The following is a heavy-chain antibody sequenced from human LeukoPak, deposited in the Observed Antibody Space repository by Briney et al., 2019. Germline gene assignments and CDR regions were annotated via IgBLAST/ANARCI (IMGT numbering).Heavy chain of an antibody. CDR1: GITFSSYV. Sequence: PGRSLRLSCVASGITFSSYVMHWVRQAPGKGLEWVAVISDDGRNKYNADSVRGRFTISRDNSKNTLYLQMNSLRAEDTAVYYCAKGLSSWYPYYFDYWGQGTLVTVSS. J-gene: IGHJ4*02. CDR3: AKGLSSWYPYYFDY. D-gene: IGHD6-13*01. V-gene: IGHV3-30*18. CDR2: ISDDGRNK.